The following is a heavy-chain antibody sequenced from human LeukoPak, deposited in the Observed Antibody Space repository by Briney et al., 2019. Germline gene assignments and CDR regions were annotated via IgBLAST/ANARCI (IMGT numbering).Heavy chain of an antibody. J-gene: IGHJ4*02. CDR1: GFTFSSYA. CDR2: ISYDGSNK. CDR3: ARSPTTYCSSTSCYFDY. V-gene: IGHV3-30*04. Sequence: PGRSLRLSCAASGFTFSSYAMHWVRQAPGQGLEWVAVISYDGSNKYYADSVKGRFTISRDNSKNTLYLQMNSLRAEDTAVYYCARSPTTYCSSTSCYFDYWGQGTLVTVSS. D-gene: IGHD2-2*01.